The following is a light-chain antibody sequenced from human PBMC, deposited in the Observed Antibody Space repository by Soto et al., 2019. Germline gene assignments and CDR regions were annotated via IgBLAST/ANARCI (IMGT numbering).Light chain of an antibody. CDR1: QSITNH. Sequence: DIQMTQSPSSLSASVGDRVTITCRASQSITNHLNWYQQRPGKAPDLLIYAASSLLSGVPSRFSGSGSGTDFTLTISSLQPEDFATYYCQESHSTLFTFGPGTKVDIK. V-gene: IGKV1-39*01. J-gene: IGKJ3*01. CDR3: QESHSTLFT. CDR2: AAS.